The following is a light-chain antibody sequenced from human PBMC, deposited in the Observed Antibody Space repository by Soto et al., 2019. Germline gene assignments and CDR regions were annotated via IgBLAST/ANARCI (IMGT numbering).Light chain of an antibody. CDR2: GAS. CDR3: QQYTNWPPNT. J-gene: IGKJ5*01. V-gene: IGKV3-15*01. CDR1: QRVYSN. Sequence: DILMTQPPDTLSVSPGESATLSRXASQRVYSNLAWYQQRPGQAPRLLIYGASTRATGVPARFSGLGSGTEFTLTISSLQSEDFAVYYCQQYTNWPPNTFGQGTRLEIK.